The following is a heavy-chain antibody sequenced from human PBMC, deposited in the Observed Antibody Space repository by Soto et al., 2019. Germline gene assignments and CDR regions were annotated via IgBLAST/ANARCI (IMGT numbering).Heavy chain of an antibody. D-gene: IGHD4-17*01. CDR3: AREVGYGDFSAALLD. CDR2: VISLFGTA. J-gene: IGHJ4*02. Sequence: SVKVSCKASGGTFSSHSINWVRQAPGQGLEWMGGVISLFGTANYAHNFKGRVTITADQSTSTAYMELNSLRSDDTAVYYCAREVGYGDFSAALLDWGQGTLVTVSS. V-gene: IGHV1-69*13. CDR1: GGTFSSHS.